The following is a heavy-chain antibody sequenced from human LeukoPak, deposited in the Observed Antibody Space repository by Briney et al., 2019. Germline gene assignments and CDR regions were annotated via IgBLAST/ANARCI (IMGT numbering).Heavy chain of an antibody. CDR2: ICGSGHST. Sequence: PGGSLRLSCGASGFTFSSYAMGWVRQTPGRGLEWVSDICGSGHSTNYADSVKGRFTISRDNSKNTLYLKLNRLRDEDTAVYYCAKTNAQGSSGWRYYFDYWGQGTLVTVPS. J-gene: IGHJ4*02. V-gene: IGHV3-23*01. CDR3: AKTNAQGSSGWRYYFDY. D-gene: IGHD6-19*01. CDR1: GFTFSSYA.